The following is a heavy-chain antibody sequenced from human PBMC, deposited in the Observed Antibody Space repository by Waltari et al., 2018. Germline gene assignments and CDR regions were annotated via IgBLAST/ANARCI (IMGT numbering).Heavy chain of an antibody. J-gene: IGHJ4*02. CDR2: INRDWRET. V-gene: IGHV3-74*01. CDR1: GFTFGDHW. CDR3: VRGTGNIYGYGHFDY. D-gene: IGHD5-18*01. Sequence: GGGSVQPGESLRLSCSASGFTFGDHWMHWVRQGPGDRPLWLSSINRDWRETHYADSVKGRFTSSRDIAENTVYLQLTSLTVEDTALYYCVRGTGNIYGYGHFDYWGRGTPVTVSS.